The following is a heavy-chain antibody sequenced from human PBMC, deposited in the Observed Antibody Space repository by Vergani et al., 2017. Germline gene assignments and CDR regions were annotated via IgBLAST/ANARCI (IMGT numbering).Heavy chain of an antibody. CDR3: ARVGSSWYRWFDP. CDR1: GGSISSYY. V-gene: IGHV4-59*01. CDR2: IYYSGST. Sequence: QVQLQESGPGLVKPSETLSLTCTVSGGSISSYYWSWIRQPPGKGLELIGYIYYSGSTNYNPSLKSRVTISVDTSKNQFSLKLSSVTAADTAVYYCARVGSSWYRWFDPWGQGTLVTVSS. D-gene: IGHD6-13*01. J-gene: IGHJ5*02.